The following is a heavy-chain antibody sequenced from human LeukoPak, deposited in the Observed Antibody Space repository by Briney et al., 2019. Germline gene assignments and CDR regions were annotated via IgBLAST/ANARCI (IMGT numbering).Heavy chain of an antibody. V-gene: IGHV3-23*01. CDR3: AKSTVSTFADYFDY. D-gene: IGHD4-11*01. CDR2: ISGRGGNT. Sequence: QPGGSLRLSCAASGLTFSSYAVSWVRQVPGKGLEWVSGISGRGGNTNSADSVKGRFTISRDNSKNTLDLQMNSLRAEDTAVYYCAKSTVSTFADYFDYWGQGTLVTVSS. J-gene: IGHJ4*02. CDR1: GLTFSSYA.